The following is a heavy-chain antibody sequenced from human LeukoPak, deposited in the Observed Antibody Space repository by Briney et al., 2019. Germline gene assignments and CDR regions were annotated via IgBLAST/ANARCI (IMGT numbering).Heavy chain of an antibody. J-gene: IGHJ4*02. V-gene: IGHV3-7*01. D-gene: IGHD3-10*01. CDR3: ARDIRSVRGVFDY. CDR2: MKQDGSEK. Sequence: PLGALRLSCAASGFTFATYAMNWVRQAPGKGLEWVANMKQDGSEKYYVDSVKGRFTISRDNAKNSLYLQMNSLRAEDTAVYYCARDIRSVRGVFDYWGQGTLVTVSS. CDR1: GFTFATYA.